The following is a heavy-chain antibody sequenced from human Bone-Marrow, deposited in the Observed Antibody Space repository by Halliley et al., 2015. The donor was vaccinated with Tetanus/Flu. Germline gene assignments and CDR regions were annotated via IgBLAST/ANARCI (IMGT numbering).Heavy chain of an antibody. CDR3: ATRITVSGVATRFDF. D-gene: IGHD3-3*01. J-gene: IGHJ4*02. CDR2: IYHSGGT. V-gene: IGHV4-4*02. CDR1: NASITSSNW. Sequence: TLSLTCAFSNASITSSNWWSWVRQPPGKGLEWIGEIYHSGGTNYNPSLKTRVTISLDKFTKQFYLRLSSVTAADTALYYCATRITVSGVATRFDFWGQGILVTVSS.